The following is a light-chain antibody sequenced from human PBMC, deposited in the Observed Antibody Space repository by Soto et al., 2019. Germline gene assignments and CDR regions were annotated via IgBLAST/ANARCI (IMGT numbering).Light chain of an antibody. CDR3: QQYGRSPQT. Sequence: DIQMTQSPSSLSASVGDRVTITCRASQGITNDLGWYQQKPGEAPKRLIYAASTLQSGVPSRFSGSGSGTEFTLTISRLEPEDFAVYYCQQYGRSPQTFGQGTKVEI. CDR2: AAS. J-gene: IGKJ1*01. V-gene: IGKV1-17*01. CDR1: QGITND.